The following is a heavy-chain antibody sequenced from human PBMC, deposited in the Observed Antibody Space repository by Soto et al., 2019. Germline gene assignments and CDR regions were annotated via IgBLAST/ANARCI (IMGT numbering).Heavy chain of an antibody. J-gene: IGHJ6*02. CDR1: GYTFTTYA. CDR3: GRSVVGATGEILYNAMDV. Sequence: QVQLVQSGAEVKKPGASVKVSCKASGYTFTTYALHRVRQAPGQRPEWMGWINPASGHTKYSKKFQDRVTITRDTAASTGYMELSSLRSEDTAVYYCGRSVVGATGEILYNAMDVWGQGTTVTVSS. D-gene: IGHD1-26*01. CDR2: INPASGHT. V-gene: IGHV1-3*01.